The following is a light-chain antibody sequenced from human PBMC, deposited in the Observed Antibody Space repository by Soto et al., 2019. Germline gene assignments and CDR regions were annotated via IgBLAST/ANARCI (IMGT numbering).Light chain of an antibody. V-gene: IGLV2-14*01. Sequence: QSALTQPASVSGSPGQSITISCTGTSSDVGTYKYVSWYQQLPGKAPKLMIYEVSNRPSGVSNRFSGSKSGNTASLTISGLQAEDEADYYCSSYTSSSTLYVFGTGTKLTVL. CDR2: EVS. CDR1: SSDVGTYKY. CDR3: SSYTSSSTLYV. J-gene: IGLJ1*01.